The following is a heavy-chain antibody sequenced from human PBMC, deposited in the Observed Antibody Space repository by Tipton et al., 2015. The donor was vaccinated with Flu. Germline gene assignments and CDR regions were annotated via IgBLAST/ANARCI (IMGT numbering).Heavy chain of an antibody. D-gene: IGHD3-10*01. V-gene: IGHV4-30-2*01. Sequence: LRLSCAVSGGSISSGGYSWSWIRQPPGKGLEWIGYIYHSGSTYYNPSLKSRVTISVDRSKNQFSLKLSSVTAADTAVYYCARMQFGEIDYWGQGTLVPVSS. CDR1: GGSISSGGYS. J-gene: IGHJ4*02. CDR3: ARMQFGEIDY. CDR2: IYHSGST.